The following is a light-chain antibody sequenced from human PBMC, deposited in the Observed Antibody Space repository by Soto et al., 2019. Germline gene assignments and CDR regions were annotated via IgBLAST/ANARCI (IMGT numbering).Light chain of an antibody. CDR1: SGSIATNS. CDR2: EDN. CDR3: QSSDATVV. V-gene: IGLV6-57*04. J-gene: IGLJ3*02. Sequence: NFMLTQPHSVSGSPGKTVTISCTRNSGSIATNSVQWYQQRPGSAPTTVIFEDNQRPSGVPDRFSGSIDGSSNSASLTISGLRAADEAAYYCQSSDATVVFGGGTKLTVL.